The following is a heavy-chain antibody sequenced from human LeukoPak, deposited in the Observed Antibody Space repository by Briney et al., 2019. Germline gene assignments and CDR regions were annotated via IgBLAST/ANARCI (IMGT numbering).Heavy chain of an antibody. V-gene: IGHV4-34*01. Sequence: SETLSLTCAVYGGSFSGYYWSWIRQPPGKGLEWIGEINHSGSTNYNPSLKSRVTISVDTSKNQFSLKLSSVTAADTAVYYCARSVVPAEDYYYGMDVWGQGTTVTGSS. CDR2: INHSGST. J-gene: IGHJ6*02. D-gene: IGHD2-2*01. CDR1: GGSFSGYY. CDR3: ARSVVPAEDYYYGMDV.